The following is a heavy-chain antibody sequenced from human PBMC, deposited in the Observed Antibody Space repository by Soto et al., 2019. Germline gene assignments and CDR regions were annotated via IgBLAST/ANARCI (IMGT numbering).Heavy chain of an antibody. CDR1: GGSISCSRYY. J-gene: IGHJ4*02. CDR2: MYFTGAT. CDR3: ARHVRGWQLMLDN. D-gene: IGHD2-15*01. V-gene: IGHV4-39*01. Sequence: QLQLQESGPGLVRASETLSLSCTVSGGSISCSRYYWGWIRQPPGRGLEWIGSMYFTGATHYNVSLTSRVIISVDTSRNQFSLRLNSVTVTDTAVYYCARHVRGWQLMLDNWGQGSLVTVSS.